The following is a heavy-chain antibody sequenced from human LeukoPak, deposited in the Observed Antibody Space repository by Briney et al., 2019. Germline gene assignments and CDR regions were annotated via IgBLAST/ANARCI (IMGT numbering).Heavy chain of an antibody. D-gene: IGHD4-17*01. J-gene: IGHJ4*02. CDR1: GFTFSSYA. V-gene: IGHV3-23*01. CDR2: ISGSGGST. Sequence: PGGSLRLSCAASGFTFSSYAMSWVRQAPGKGLEWVSAISGSGGSTYYADSVKGRFTISRDNSRNTLYLQMNSLRAEDTAVYYCAKTNLGDYVFDYWGQGTLVTVSS. CDR3: AKTNLGDYVFDY.